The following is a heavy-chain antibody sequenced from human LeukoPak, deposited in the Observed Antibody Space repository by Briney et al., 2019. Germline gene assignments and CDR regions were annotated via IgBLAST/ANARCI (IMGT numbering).Heavy chain of an antibody. CDR3: ARGSYDFWSGYYYYYMDV. Sequence: SETLSLTCTVSGGPISSYYWSWIRQPPGKGLEWIGYIYYSGSTNYNPSLKSRVTISVDTSKNQFSLKLSSVTAADTAVYYCARGSYDFWSGYYYYYMDVWGKGTTVTVSS. CDR1: GGPISSYY. D-gene: IGHD3-3*01. V-gene: IGHV4-59*01. J-gene: IGHJ6*03. CDR2: IYYSGST.